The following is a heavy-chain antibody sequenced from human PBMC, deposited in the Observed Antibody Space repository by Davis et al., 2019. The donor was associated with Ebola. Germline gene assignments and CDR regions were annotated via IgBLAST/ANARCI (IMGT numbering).Heavy chain of an antibody. Sequence: GESLKIPCAASGFTVSSNHMSWVRQAPGKGLEWVSVIYDQSTAYADSVKGRFTISRDNARDSLYLQMDSLRVEDTAIYYCARDAFSLSRYDTEDHWGQGTLVTVSS. CDR3: ARDAFSLSRYDTEDH. D-gene: IGHD3-9*01. CDR1: GFTVSSNH. V-gene: IGHV3-66*01. CDR2: IYDQST. J-gene: IGHJ4*02.